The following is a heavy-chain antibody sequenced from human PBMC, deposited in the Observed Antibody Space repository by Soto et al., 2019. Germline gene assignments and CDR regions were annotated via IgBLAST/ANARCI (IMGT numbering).Heavy chain of an antibody. CDR1: GGSISSSSYY. CDR3: MRLGGVPGTSPGIAD. CDR2: IYYSGST. Sequence: SETLSLTCTLSGGSISSSSYYWGWIRQPPGKGLEWIGSIYYSGSTYSNPSLKSRVTISVDTSKNQFSLRLTSVTATDTAVYSCMRLGGVPGTSPGIADRGQGTLVTDSS. J-gene: IGHJ1*01. D-gene: IGHD2-21*01. V-gene: IGHV4-39*01.